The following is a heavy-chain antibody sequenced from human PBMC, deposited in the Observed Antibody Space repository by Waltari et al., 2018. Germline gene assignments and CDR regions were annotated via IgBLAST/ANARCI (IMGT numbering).Heavy chain of an antibody. D-gene: IGHD3-16*01. CDR3: AKDEGARLAPTFGMDA. CDR1: GFPFRDYT. V-gene: IGHV3-23*01. CDR2: LTASGLM. Sequence: EMQLLESGGALVQPGGSLRLSCVASGFPFRDYTMNWVRQAPGKGLGWVAVLTASGLMDYGDSGKGRFSISRDNSKNTLYLEMFRLRVEDTATYYCAKDEGARLAPTFGMDAWGQGTTVIVSS. J-gene: IGHJ6*02.